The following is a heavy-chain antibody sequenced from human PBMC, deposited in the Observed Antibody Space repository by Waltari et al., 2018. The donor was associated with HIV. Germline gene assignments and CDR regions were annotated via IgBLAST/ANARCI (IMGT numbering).Heavy chain of an antibody. CDR3: ARAPGYCSSTSCYNNWFDP. CDR2: IYYSGST. J-gene: IGHJ5*02. Sequence: QLQLQESGPGLVKPSETLSLTCTVSGGSISSSSYYWGWIRQPPGKGLEWIGSIYYSGSTYYNPSLKSRVTISVDTSKNQFSLKLSSVTAADTAVYYCARAPGYCSSTSCYNNWFDPWGQGTLVTVSS. V-gene: IGHV4-39*07. D-gene: IGHD2-2*02. CDR1: GGSISSSSYY.